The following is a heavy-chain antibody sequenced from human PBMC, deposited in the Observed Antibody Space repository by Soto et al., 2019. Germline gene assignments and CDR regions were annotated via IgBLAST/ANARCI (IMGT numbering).Heavy chain of an antibody. CDR3: ARSRARSGSSWYGGFDY. J-gene: IGHJ4*02. Sequence: QVQLQQWGAGLLKPSETLSLTCAVYGGSFSGCYWSWIRQPPGKGLEWIGEINHSGSTNYNPSLKSRVTISVDTSKNQFSLKLSSVTAADTAVYYCARSRARSGSSWYGGFDYWGQGTLVTVSS. CDR1: GGSFSGCY. V-gene: IGHV4-34*01. CDR2: INHSGST. D-gene: IGHD6-13*01.